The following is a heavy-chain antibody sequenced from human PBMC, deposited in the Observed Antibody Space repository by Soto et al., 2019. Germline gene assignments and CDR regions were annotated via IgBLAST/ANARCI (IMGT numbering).Heavy chain of an antibody. CDR3: ARGTVAAGLQF. CDR1: GDSVSSDSTA. J-gene: IGHJ4*02. D-gene: IGHD6-13*01. CDR2: TYYRSKWYN. V-gene: IGHV6-1*01. Sequence: KQSQTLSLTCAISGDSVSSDSTAWNWIRQSPSGGLEWLGRTYYRSKWYNNYAVSVKSRITVNPDTSKNQFSLQLNSVTPEDTAVYYCARGTVAAGLQFWGQGTLVTVSS.